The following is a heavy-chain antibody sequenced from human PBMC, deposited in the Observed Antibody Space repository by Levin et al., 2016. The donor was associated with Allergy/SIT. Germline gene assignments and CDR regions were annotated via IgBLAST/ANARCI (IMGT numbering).Heavy chain of an antibody. J-gene: IGHJ5*02. V-gene: IGHV5-10-1*01. Sequence: VRQMPGKGLEWMGRIDPSDSYTNYSPSFQGHVTISADKSISTAYLQWSSLKASDTAMYYCAREGMTAGYSSSWYVNWFDPWGQGTLVTVSS. CDR3: AREGMTAGYSSSWYVNWFDP. D-gene: IGHD6-13*01. CDR2: IDPSDSYT.